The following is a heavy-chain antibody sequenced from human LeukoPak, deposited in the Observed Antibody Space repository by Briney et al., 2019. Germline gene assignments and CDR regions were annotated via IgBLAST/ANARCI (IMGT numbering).Heavy chain of an antibody. Sequence: GASVKVSCKASGYTFSSYGISWVRQAPGQGLQWMGWISAYNGNTNYAQKLQGRVAMTTDTSTSTVYMELRSLRSDDTAVYYCAGAIGPAAMRYYFDYWGQGTLVTVSS. D-gene: IGHD2-2*01. CDR1: GYTFSSYG. V-gene: IGHV1-18*01. CDR2: ISAYNGNT. J-gene: IGHJ4*02. CDR3: AGAIGPAAMRYYFDY.